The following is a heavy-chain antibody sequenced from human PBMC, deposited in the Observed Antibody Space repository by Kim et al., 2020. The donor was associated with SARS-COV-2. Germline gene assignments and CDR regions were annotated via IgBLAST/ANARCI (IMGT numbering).Heavy chain of an antibody. CDR3: ARPTSPYNFYAMEV. V-gene: IGHV5-51*01. Sequence: GESLKISCKGSRDTFISYYIAWVRQMTGKGLEWMGIIYPDDSATTYNPSFQGLVTISADQSISTAYLQLTSLKASDSAIYYCARPTSPYNFYAMEVWGQGPKVTDSS. CDR2: IYPDDSAT. CDR1: RDTFISYY. D-gene: IGHD1-1*01. J-gene: IGHJ6*02.